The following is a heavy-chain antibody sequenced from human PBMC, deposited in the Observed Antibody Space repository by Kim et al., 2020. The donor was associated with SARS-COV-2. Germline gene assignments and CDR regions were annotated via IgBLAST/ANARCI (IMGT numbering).Heavy chain of an antibody. CDR3: ASSREPVYDVLTGFDY. J-gene: IGHJ4*02. Sequence: ASVKVSCKASGYTFRSYAMHWVRQAPGQRLEWMGWINAGNGNTKHSQKFQGRVTITSNTSASAAYLELSSLRAEDTAVYYCASSREPVYDVLTGFDYWGQGTLVTVSS. D-gene: IGHD3-9*01. CDR1: GYTFRSYA. CDR2: INAGNGNT. V-gene: IGHV1-3*01.